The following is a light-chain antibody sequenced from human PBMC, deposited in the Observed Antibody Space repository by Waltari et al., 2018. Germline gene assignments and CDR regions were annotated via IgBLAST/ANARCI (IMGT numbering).Light chain of an antibody. V-gene: IGKV3-15*01. CDR3: QQCVAWRPWT. J-gene: IGKJ1*01. Sequence: EIVMTQSPATLSVSPGERATLSCRASQSVSSDLAWYQQKPGQAPRLLIYGASTRATGIPARCRGGVSLTEFTLTISSLQSVDFAVYYSQQCVAWRPWTFSQKAKVEIK. CDR2: GAS. CDR1: QSVSSD.